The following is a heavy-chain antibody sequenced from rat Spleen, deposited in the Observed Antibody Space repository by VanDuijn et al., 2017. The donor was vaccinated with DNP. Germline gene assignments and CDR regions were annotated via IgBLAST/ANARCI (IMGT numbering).Heavy chain of an antibody. Sequence: EVQLVESGGGLVQPGRSLKLSCAASGFTFSDYNMAWVRQAPKKGLEWVASITSSGGSTYYPDSVKGRFTISRDNATNTLYLQMNSLRSEDTASYYCVRDSRDYGSYADYFDYWGQGVMVTVSS. V-gene: IGHV5-25*01. CDR3: VRDSRDYGSYADYFDY. D-gene: IGHD1-8*01. CDR1: GFTFSDYN. J-gene: IGHJ2*01. CDR2: ITSSGGST.